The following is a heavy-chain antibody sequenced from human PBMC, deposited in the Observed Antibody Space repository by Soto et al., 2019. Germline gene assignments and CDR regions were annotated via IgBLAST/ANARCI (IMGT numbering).Heavy chain of an antibody. Sequence: PSETLSLTCTVSGGSISSYYWSWIRQPPGKGLEWIGYIYYSGSTNYNPSLKSRVTISVDTSKNQFSLKLSSVTAADTAVYYCARSAAAGIPNFDYWGQGTLVTGSS. CDR3: ARSAAAGIPNFDY. D-gene: IGHD6-13*01. CDR2: IYYSGST. V-gene: IGHV4-59*01. J-gene: IGHJ4*02. CDR1: GGSISSYY.